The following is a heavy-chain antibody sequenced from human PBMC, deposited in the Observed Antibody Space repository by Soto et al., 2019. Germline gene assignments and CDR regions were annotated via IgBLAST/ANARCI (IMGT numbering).Heavy chain of an antibody. V-gene: IGHV1-69*04. CDR3: ATSYGSGYRAFDF. CDR1: GDTFNFYS. CDR2: VNPILSMS. D-gene: IGHD3-10*01. Sequence: QVQLVQSGAEVKRPGSSVKVSCKASGDTFNFYSINWVRQAPGLGLEWMGRVNPILSMSTHAQRCQGRVTMTADKSTSTAYMELSGLRSEDTAIYYCATSYGSGYRAFDFWGQGALVTVSS. J-gene: IGHJ4*02.